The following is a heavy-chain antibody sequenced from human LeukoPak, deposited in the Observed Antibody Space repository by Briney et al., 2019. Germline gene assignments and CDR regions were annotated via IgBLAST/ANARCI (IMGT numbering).Heavy chain of an antibody. V-gene: IGHV3-33*06. CDR2: IWYDGSNK. CDR3: AKDSYDSSGYYWPYYYYYMDV. J-gene: IGHJ6*03. D-gene: IGHD3-22*01. CDR1: GFTFSSYG. Sequence: GGSLRLSCAASGFTFSSYGMHWVRQAPGKGLEWVAVIWYDGSNKYYADSVKGRFTISRDNSKNTLYLQMNSLRAEDTAVYYCAKDSYDSSGYYWPYYYYYMDVWGKGTTVTVSS.